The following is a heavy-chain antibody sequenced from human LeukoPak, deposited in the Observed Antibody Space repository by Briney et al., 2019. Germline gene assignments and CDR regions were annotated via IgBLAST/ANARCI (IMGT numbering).Heavy chain of an antibody. D-gene: IGHD5-24*01. CDR2: IKSRTDGGTT. V-gene: IGHV3-15*01. Sequence: TGGSLRLSCPGSGFTFSSAWMTWVRQIPGKGLEWVGHIKSRTDGGTTYYAAPVKGRFTISRDDTKNTVYLQMNSLKTEDSALYSCATEFYSNGYNFWGQGTLVIVSS. CDR3: ATEFYSNGYNF. CDR1: GFTFSSAW. J-gene: IGHJ4*02.